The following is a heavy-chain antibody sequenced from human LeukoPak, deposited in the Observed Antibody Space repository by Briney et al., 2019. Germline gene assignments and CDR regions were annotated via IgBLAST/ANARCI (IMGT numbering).Heavy chain of an antibody. J-gene: IGHJ4*02. CDR3: ARDRNGEHDY. Sequence: ASVKVSCKASGGTFSSYAISWVRQAPGQGLVWMGRIIPIFGTANYAQKFQGRVTITADKSTSTAYMELSSLRSEDTAVYYCARDRNGEHDYWGQGTLVTVSS. CDR1: GGTFSSYA. V-gene: IGHV1-69*06. D-gene: IGHD4-17*01. CDR2: IIPIFGTA.